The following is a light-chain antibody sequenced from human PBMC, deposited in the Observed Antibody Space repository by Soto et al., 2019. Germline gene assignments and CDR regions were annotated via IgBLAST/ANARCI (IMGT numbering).Light chain of an antibody. CDR2: DAS. CDR3: QQYNSYPLT. CDR1: QSIASY. J-gene: IGKJ4*01. Sequence: DIQMTQSPSSLSASVGDSVTITCRASQSIASYVNWYQQKPGKAPKLLIYDASSLESGVPSRFSGSGSGTEFTLTISSLQPDDFATYYCQQYNSYPLTFGGGTKVDIK. V-gene: IGKV1-5*01.